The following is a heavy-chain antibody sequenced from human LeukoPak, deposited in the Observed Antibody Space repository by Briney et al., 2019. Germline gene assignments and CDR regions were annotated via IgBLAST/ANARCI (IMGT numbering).Heavy chain of an antibody. CDR3: AKGVVVAPDVTPFDY. D-gene: IGHD2-2*01. V-gene: IGHV3-23*01. J-gene: IGHJ4*02. CDR2: ISGRGASK. Sequence: TGGSLRLSCAASGFTVSSNYMSWVRQAPGKGLEWVSGISGRGASKYYADSVKGRFTISRDNSKNTLYLQMNSLRAEDTAVYYCAKGVVVAPDVTPFDYWGQGTLVTVSS. CDR1: GFTVSSNY.